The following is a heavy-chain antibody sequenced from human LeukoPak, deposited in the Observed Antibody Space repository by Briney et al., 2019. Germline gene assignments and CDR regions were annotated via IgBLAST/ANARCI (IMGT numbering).Heavy chain of an antibody. Sequence: GGSLRLSCAASGFTFSSYSMNWVRQAPGKGLEWVSYISSSSSTIYYADSVKGRFTISRDNAKNSLYLQMNSLRAEDTAVYYCAKEPDSVSDYWGQGTLVTVSS. V-gene: IGHV3-48*01. CDR3: AKEPDSVSDY. J-gene: IGHJ4*02. D-gene: IGHD5/OR15-5a*01. CDR2: ISSSSSTI. CDR1: GFTFSSYS.